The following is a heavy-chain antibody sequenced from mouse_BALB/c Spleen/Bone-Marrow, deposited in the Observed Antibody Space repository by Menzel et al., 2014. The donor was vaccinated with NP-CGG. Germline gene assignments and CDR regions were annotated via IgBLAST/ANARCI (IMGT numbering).Heavy chain of an antibody. CDR1: GFNIKNSY. CDR2: IDPENGNT. V-gene: IGHV14-1*02. J-gene: IGHJ2*01. CDR3: TNFGPNDY. Sequence: VQLQQSGAELVRSGALVKLSRKASGFNIKNSYIHWVRQRPEQGLEWIGLIDPENGNTIFDPKFQGKASMTADTSSNTAYLQLSSLTSEDAAVYYCTNFGPNDYWGPGTTLTGSS.